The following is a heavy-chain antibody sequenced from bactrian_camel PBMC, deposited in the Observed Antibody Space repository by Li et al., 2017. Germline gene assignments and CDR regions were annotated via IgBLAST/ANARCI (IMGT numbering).Heavy chain of an antibody. Sequence: HVQLVESGGGSLQAGGSLTLTCAASGVPVSTTCMRWLRQAPEKEREAVATMSAPGLTYYDDSVKGRIAISKDNDGKTLYLRMSSLKPEDAATYYCAASGFILGGYCSRSFKFWGQGTQVTVS. CDR2: MSAPGLT. D-gene: IGHD4*01. CDR1: GVPVSTTC. CDR3: AASGFILGGYCSRSFKF. V-gene: IGHV3S53*01. J-gene: IGHJ4*01.